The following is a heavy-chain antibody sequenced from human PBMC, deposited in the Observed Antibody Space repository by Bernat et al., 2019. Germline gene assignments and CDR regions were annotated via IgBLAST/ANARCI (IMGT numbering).Heavy chain of an antibody. CDR2: ITSTSSYI. V-gene: IGHV3-21*01. J-gene: IGHJ4*02. D-gene: IGHD6-6*01. CDR1: GFTFSSYS. CDR3: ARERSSAYHSDY. Sequence: EVQLVESGGGLVKPGGSLRLSCAASGFTFSSYSMNWVRQAPGKGLEWVSSITSTSSYIYYADSVKGRCTISRDNAKTSLYLQMNDVSAEDTAVYYCARERSSAYHSDYWGQGTLVTVSS.